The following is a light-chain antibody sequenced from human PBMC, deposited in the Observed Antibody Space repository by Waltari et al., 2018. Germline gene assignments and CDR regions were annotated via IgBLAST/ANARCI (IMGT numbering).Light chain of an antibody. CDR1: QSVSSN. CDR3: HQYNNWPPFT. J-gene: IGKJ3*01. Sequence: EIVMTQSPATLSVSPGERATLSCRASQSVSSNLAWYQQKPGQAPRLLIYGASTRATGIPARFNGSGSGTEFTLTISSLQSEDFAVYYCHQYNNWPPFTFGPGTKVDIK. V-gene: IGKV3-15*01. CDR2: GAS.